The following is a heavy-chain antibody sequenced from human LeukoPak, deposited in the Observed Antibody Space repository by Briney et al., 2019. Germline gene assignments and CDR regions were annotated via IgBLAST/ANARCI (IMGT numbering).Heavy chain of an antibody. J-gene: IGHJ4*02. CDR1: GGSLSGYY. Sequence: SETLSLTCTVSGGSLSGYYWSWIRQPPGKRLEWIGYIYYSGSTNYNPSLQSRVTILVDTSKNQVSLKLSSVTAADTAVYHCARTAVVTPYFHYWGQGTLVTVSS. CDR2: IYYSGST. CDR3: ARTAVVTPYFHY. V-gene: IGHV4-59*01. D-gene: IGHD4-23*01.